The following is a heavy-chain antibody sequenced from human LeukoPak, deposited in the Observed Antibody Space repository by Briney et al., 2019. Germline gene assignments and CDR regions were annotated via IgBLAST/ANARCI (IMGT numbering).Heavy chain of an antibody. V-gene: IGHV4-59*01. CDR3: ARDQNFSSNGWDNWFDP. CDR1: GGSISSYY. Sequence: PSETLSLTCTVSGGSISSYYWSWIRQPPGKGLEWIGYIYTSGSTNYNPSLKSRVTISVDTSKNQFSLKLSSVTAADTAVYYCARDQNFSSNGWDNWFDPWGQGTLVTVSS. D-gene: IGHD6-19*01. J-gene: IGHJ5*02. CDR2: IYTSGST.